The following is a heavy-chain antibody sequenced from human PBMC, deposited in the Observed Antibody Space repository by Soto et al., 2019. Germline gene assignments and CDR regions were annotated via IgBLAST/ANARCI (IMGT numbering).Heavy chain of an antibody. Sequence: SETLSLTCGVYGGSLSVYYWSWIRQSPGKGLEWIGEINHSGSTNYNPSFKSRVTISVGTSKNQFSVKLTSVTAADTAVYYCVFYPVKLWYYYYYMDVWGKGTTVTVSS. CDR1: GGSLSVYY. J-gene: IGHJ6*03. CDR3: VFYPVKLWYYYYYMDV. V-gene: IGHV4-34*01. D-gene: IGHD2-21*01. CDR2: INHSGST.